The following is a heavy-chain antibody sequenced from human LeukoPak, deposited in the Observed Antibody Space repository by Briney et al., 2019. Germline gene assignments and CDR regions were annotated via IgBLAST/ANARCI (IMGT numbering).Heavy chain of an antibody. J-gene: IGHJ4*02. CDR2: IYYSGST. D-gene: IGHD3-22*01. Sequence: SETLSLTCTVSGGSISSSSYYWGWIRQPPGKGLEWIGSIYYSGSTYYNPSLKSRVTISVDTSKNQFSLKLSPVTAADTAVYYCARQSQYYYDSSGYYPPTYYFDYWGQGTLVTVSS. CDR3: ARQSQYYYDSSGYYPPTYYFDY. CDR1: GGSISSSSYY. V-gene: IGHV4-39*01.